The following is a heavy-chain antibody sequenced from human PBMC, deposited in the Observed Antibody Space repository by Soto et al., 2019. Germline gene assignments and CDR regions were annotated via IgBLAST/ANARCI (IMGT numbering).Heavy chain of an antibody. V-gene: IGHV5-51*01. CDR1: GYSFTNYW. CDR3: ASGSYRYYFDY. CDR2: IYPGDSDT. Sequence: GESLKISCKGSGYSFTNYWIGWVRQMPGKGLEWMGIIYPGDSDTKYSPSFQGQVTVSADKSISTAYLQWSSLKASDTAMYYCASGSYRYYFDYWGQGTLVTVSS. D-gene: IGHD1-26*01. J-gene: IGHJ4*02.